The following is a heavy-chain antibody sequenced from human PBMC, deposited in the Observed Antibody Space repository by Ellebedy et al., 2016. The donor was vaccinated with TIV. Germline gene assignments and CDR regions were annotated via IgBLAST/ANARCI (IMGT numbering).Heavy chain of an antibody. V-gene: IGHV1-18*01. CDR2: ISAYNGNT. J-gene: IGHJ6*02. Sequence: ASVKVSXKASGYTFTSYGISWVRQAPGQGLEWMGWISAYNGNTNYAQKLQGRVTMTTDTSTSTAYMELRSLRSDDTAVYYCARDSLGYSSGWPTFDYYYYGMDVWGQGTTVTVSS. CDR3: ARDSLGYSSGWPTFDYYYYGMDV. D-gene: IGHD6-19*01. CDR1: GYTFTSYG.